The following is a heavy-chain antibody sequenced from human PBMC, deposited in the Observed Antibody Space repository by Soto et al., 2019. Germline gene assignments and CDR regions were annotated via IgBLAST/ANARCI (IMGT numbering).Heavy chain of an antibody. V-gene: IGHV3-23*01. D-gene: IGHD6-19*01. Sequence: PGGSLRLSCAASGFTFSSYAMSWVRQAPGKGLEWVSAISGSGGSTYYADSVKGRFTMSRDNSKNTLYLQMNSLRAEDTAVYYCANPSPPRPWLVRRPLSAESFQHWAQGTLVTVSS. J-gene: IGHJ1*01. CDR1: GFTFSSYA. CDR3: ANPSPPRPWLVRRPLSAESFQH. CDR2: ISGSGGST.